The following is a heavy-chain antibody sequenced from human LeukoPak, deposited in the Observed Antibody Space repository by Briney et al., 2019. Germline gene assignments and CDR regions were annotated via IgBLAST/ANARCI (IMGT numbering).Heavy chain of an antibody. CDR1: GGTFNSYT. Sequence: GASVKVSCKTSGGTFNSYTINWVRQAPGQGLEWMGGIIPIFGTANYAQKFQGRVTITADESTSTAYMELRSLRSDDTAVYYCARASRGYCSGGSCSHGFYYFDYWGQGTLVTVSS. D-gene: IGHD2-15*01. J-gene: IGHJ4*02. CDR3: ARASRGYCSGGSCSHGFYYFDY. CDR2: IIPIFGTA. V-gene: IGHV1-69*13.